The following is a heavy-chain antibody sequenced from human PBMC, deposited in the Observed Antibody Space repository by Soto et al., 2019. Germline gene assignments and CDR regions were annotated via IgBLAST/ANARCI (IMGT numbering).Heavy chain of an antibody. V-gene: IGHV3-53*01. J-gene: IGHJ3*02. CDR1: GFTVSSNY. D-gene: IGHD2-2*01. CDR3: ARVGYCSSTSCWGDAFDI. CDR2: IYSGGST. Sequence: GGSLRLSCAASGFTVSSNYMSWVRQAPGKGLEWVSVIYSGGSTYYADSVKGRFTISRDNSKNTLYLQMNSLRAEDTAVYYCARVGYCSSTSCWGDAFDIWGQGTMVTVSS.